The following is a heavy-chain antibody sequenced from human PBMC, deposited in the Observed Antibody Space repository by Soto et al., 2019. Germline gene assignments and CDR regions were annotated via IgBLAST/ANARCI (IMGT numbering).Heavy chain of an antibody. V-gene: IGHV3-21*01. CDR3: AGETPYYYYGMDV. D-gene: IGHD2-15*01. CDR2: ISSSSSYI. Sequence: GSLRLSCAASGFTFSSYSMNWVRQAPGKGLEWVSSISSSSSYIYCADSVKGRFTISRDNAKNSLYLQMNSLRAEDTAVYYCAGETPYYYYGMDVWGQGTTVTVSS. J-gene: IGHJ6*02. CDR1: GFTFSSYS.